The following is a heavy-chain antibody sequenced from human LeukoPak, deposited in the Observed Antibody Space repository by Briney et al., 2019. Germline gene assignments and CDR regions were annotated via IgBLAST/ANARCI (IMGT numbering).Heavy chain of an antibody. J-gene: IGHJ1*01. Sequence: PSETLSLTCTVSGGSISSSNYYWGWIRQPPGKGLEWIGSIYYSGRTYYNPSLKSRVTISVDTSKNHFSLQLTSVTAADTAVYFCARFAPEYSSTYFHHWGQGTLVTVSS. CDR3: ARFAPEYSSTYFHH. CDR2: IYYSGRT. CDR1: GGSISSSNYY. D-gene: IGHD6-6*01. V-gene: IGHV4-39*02.